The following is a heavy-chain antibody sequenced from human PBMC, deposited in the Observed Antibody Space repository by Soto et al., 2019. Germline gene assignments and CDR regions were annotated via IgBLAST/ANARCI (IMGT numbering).Heavy chain of an antibody. CDR3: ARWYSSGLYYLDY. D-gene: IGHD6-19*01. CDR1: GYSFTNYW. V-gene: IGHV5-51*01. J-gene: IGHJ4*02. CDR2: IYHGDSDT. Sequence: GASLKISCKGSGYSFTNYWIAWVRQMHGKGLECMGIIYHGDSDTRYSPSFQGQVTISADKSSAYLQWNSLEASDTAMYYCARWYSSGLYYLDYWGQGTLVTVSS.